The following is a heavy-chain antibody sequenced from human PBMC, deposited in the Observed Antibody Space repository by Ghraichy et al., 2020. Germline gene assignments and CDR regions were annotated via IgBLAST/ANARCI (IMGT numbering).Heavy chain of an antibody. J-gene: IGHJ5*02. CDR1: GGSLSSYY. CDR2: IYYSGST. Sequence: SQTLSLTCTVSGGSLSSYYLSWIRQPPGKGLEWIGYIYYSGSTNYNPSLKSRVTISVDTSKNQFSLKLSSVTAADTAVYYCARAPTVTRTGNWFDPWGQGTLVTVSS. D-gene: IGHD4-17*01. CDR3: ARAPTVTRTGNWFDP. V-gene: IGHV4-59*12.